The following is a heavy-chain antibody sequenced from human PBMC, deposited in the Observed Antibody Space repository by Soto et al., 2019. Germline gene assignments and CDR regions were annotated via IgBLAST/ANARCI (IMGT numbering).Heavy chain of an antibody. Sequence: GASVKDSFKASGCIFSRYAIRWVRQAPGQGLEWMGGIIPIFGTANYAQKFQGRVMITADKSTSTAYKELSSLRCEDTAVYYCAGGVVVVPAAMDYWGQGTLVTVSS. CDR3: AGGVVVVPAAMDY. D-gene: IGHD2-2*01. J-gene: IGHJ4*02. CDR2: IIPIFGTA. CDR1: GCIFSRYA. V-gene: IGHV1-69*06.